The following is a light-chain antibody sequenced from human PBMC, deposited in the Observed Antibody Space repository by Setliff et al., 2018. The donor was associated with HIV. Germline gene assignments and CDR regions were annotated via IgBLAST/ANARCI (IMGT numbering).Light chain of an antibody. CDR1: SSDVGSYNL. CDR3: CSYAGSAYVI. V-gene: IGLV2-23*02. CDR2: EVS. J-gene: IGLJ2*01. Sequence: QSALTQPASVSGSPGQSITISCTGTSSDVGSYNLVSWHQQHPGRAPKLMIYEVSKRPSGVSNRFSGSKSGNTASLTISGLQADDETDYYCCSYAGSAYVIFGGGT.